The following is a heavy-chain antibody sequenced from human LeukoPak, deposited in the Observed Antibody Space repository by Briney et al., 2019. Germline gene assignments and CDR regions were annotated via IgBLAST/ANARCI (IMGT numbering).Heavy chain of an antibody. CDR2: IKQDGSEK. V-gene: IGHV3-7*01. J-gene: IGHJ3*02. Sequence: GGSLRLSCAASGFTFSSYGMHWVRQAPGKGLEWVAYIKQDGSEKYYMDSVKGRFTISRDNAKNSLYLQMNSLRAEDTAVYFCAGHYDSSGYRVDVFDIWGQGTMVTVSS. CDR3: AGHYDSSGYRVDVFDI. CDR1: GFTFSSYG. D-gene: IGHD3-22*01.